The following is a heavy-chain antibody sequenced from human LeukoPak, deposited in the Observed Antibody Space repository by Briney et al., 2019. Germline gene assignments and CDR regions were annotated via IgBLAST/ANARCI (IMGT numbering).Heavy chain of an antibody. Sequence: SETLSLTCTVSGGSISSYYWSWIRQPAGKGLEWIGRIYTSGSTNYNPSLKSRVTMSVDTSKNQFSLKLSSVTAADTAVYYCARDSRGPGSYYDSSGFFGYWGQGTLVTVSS. D-gene: IGHD3-22*01. CDR1: GGSISSYY. CDR3: ARDSRGPGSYYDSSGFFGY. CDR2: IYTSGST. V-gene: IGHV4-4*07. J-gene: IGHJ4*02.